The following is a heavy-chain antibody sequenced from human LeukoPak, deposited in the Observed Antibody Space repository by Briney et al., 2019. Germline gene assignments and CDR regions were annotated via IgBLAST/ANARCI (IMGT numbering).Heavy chain of an antibody. Sequence: PSETLSLTCVIYDGSFSGYYWSWIRQPPGKGLEWIGEIYHSGSTNYSPSLKSRVTISVDTSKNQFSLRLSSVAAADTAVYYCARVSSRRLPPTYSYDRRNYFDYWGQGTLVTVSS. CDR2: IYHSGST. CDR1: DGSFSGYY. V-gene: IGHV4-34*01. D-gene: IGHD3-22*01. CDR3: ARVSSRRLPPTYSYDRRNYFDY. J-gene: IGHJ4*02.